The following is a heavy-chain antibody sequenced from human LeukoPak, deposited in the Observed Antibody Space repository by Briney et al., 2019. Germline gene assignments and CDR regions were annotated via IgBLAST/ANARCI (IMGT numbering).Heavy chain of an antibody. CDR1: GFTVSSYA. D-gene: IGHD5-18*01. CDR2: ISYDGSNK. V-gene: IGHV3-30*04. Sequence: GGSLRLSCAASGFTVSSYAMHWVRQAPGKGLEWVAVISYDGSNKYYADSVKGRFTISRDNSKNTLYLQMNSLRAEDTAVYFCASGKYRYGDNWFDPWGQGTLVTVSS. J-gene: IGHJ5*02. CDR3: ASGKYRYGDNWFDP.